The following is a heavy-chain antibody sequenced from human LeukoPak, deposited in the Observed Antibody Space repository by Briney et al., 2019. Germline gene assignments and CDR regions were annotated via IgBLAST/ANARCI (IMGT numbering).Heavy chain of an antibody. CDR1: GFTFSTNN. CDR2: ISSSSSYI. CDR3: ARAVSMGRGDY. V-gene: IGHV3-21*01. J-gene: IGHJ4*02. Sequence: NPGGSLRLSCAASGFTFSTNNMNWVRQAPGKGLEWVSSISSSSSYIEYADSVKGRFTISRDNAKNSLYLQMNSLRAEDTAVYYCARAVSMGRGDYWGQGTLVTVSS. D-gene: IGHD5-24*01.